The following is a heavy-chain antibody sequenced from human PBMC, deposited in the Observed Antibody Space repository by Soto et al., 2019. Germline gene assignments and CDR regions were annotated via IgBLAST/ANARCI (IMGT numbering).Heavy chain of an antibody. CDR2: IYHSGAT. CDR1: GASTSSENW. D-gene: IGHD6-13*01. V-gene: IGHV4-4*02. J-gene: IGHJ6*02. Sequence: ASETLSLTCTVSGASTSSENWWSWVRQAPGKGLEWIGEIYHSGATHYSPSLKSRVTISLDKSKNQFFLKLDSVTAADSAVYYCARDAGASRYYGMDVWGQGTKVTVSS. CDR3: ARDAGASRYYGMDV.